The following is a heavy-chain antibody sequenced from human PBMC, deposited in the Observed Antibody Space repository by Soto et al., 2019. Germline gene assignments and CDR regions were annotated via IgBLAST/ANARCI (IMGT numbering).Heavy chain of an antibody. CDR3: AKDLGLGGSWDYGMDV. V-gene: IGHV3-30*18. Sequence: SLRLSCAASGFTFSSYGMHWVRQAPGKGLEWVAVISYDGSNKYYADSVKGRFTISRDNSKNTLYLQMNSLRAEDTAVYYCAKDLGLGGSWDYGMDVWGQGTTVTVSS. CDR1: GFTFSSYG. J-gene: IGHJ6*02. D-gene: IGHD6-13*01. CDR2: ISYDGSNK.